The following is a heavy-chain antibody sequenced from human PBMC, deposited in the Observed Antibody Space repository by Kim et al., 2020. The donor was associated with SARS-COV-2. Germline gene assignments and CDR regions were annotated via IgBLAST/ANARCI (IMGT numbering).Heavy chain of an antibody. J-gene: IGHJ3*01. CDR1: GFSFKDYT. Sequence: GGSLRLSCAASGFSFKDYTMNWVRQAPGKGLDWVASISSSSYYNYYSDSVRGRFTISRDNAERTLYLQMNSLRGEDTGVYYCATETGSCPSSYAF. CDR2: ISSSSYYN. D-gene: IGHD3-10*01. CDR3: ATETGSCPSSYAF. V-gene: IGHV3-21*01.